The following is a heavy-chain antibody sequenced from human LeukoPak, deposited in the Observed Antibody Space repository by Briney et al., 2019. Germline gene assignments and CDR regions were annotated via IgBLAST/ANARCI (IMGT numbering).Heavy chain of an antibody. D-gene: IGHD4-11*01. Sequence: SETLSLTCTVSGGSISSYYWSWIRQPPGKGLEWIGYIYYSGSTNYNPSLKSRVTISVDTSKNQFSLKLSSVTAADTAVYYCARADYPTHDFDYWGQGTLVIVSS. J-gene: IGHJ4*02. CDR3: ARADYPTHDFDY. CDR1: GGSISSYY. V-gene: IGHV4-59*01. CDR2: IYYSGST.